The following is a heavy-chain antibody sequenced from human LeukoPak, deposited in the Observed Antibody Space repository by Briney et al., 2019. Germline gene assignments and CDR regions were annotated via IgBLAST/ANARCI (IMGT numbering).Heavy chain of an antibody. CDR2: IYYSGST. D-gene: IGHD3-10*01. V-gene: IGHV4-39*01. Sequence: SETLSLTCTVSGDSISSSSYYWGWIRQPPGKGLEWIGSIYYSGSTYYNPSLKSRVTISVDTSKNQFSLKLSSVAAADTAVYYSDTETTRYYYGSGSMTSYFDYWGQGTLVTVSS. J-gene: IGHJ4*02. CDR3: DTETTRYYYGSGSMTSYFDY. CDR1: GDSISSSSYY.